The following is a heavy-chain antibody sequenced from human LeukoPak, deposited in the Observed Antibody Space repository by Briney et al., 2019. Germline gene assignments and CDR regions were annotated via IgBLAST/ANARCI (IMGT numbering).Heavy chain of an antibody. Sequence: ASVKVSCKASGYTFTSIAIQWVRQAPGQRLEWMGWINPDNGNTAYSQKFQGRVTITRDTSASTAYMELSSLRSEDTAVYYCARESGDYGDYEIYFDYWGQGTLVTVSS. CDR2: INPDNGNT. D-gene: IGHD4-17*01. CDR1: GYTFTSIA. CDR3: ARESGDYGDYEIYFDY. J-gene: IGHJ4*02. V-gene: IGHV1-3*01.